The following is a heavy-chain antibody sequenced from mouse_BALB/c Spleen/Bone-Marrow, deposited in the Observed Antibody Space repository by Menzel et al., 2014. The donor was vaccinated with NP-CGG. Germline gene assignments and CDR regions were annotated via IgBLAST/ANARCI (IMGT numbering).Heavy chain of an antibody. CDR3: ARWEYYAMDY. J-gene: IGHJ4*01. V-gene: IGHV14-3*02. D-gene: IGHD4-1*01. Sequence: VQLQQSGAELVKPGASVKLSCTASGFNIKDTYMHWVKQRPEQGLEWIGRIDPANGNTKYDPKFQGKATITADTSSNTAYLQLSSLTSEDAAVYYCARWEYYAMDYWGQGTPVTVSS. CDR1: GFNIKDTY. CDR2: IDPANGNT.